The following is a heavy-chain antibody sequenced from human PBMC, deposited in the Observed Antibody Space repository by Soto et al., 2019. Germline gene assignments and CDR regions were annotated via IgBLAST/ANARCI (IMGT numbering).Heavy chain of an antibody. D-gene: IGHD3-3*01. Sequence: GGSLRLSCAASGFTFSSYAMHWVRQAPGKGLEWVAVISYDGSNKYYADSVKGRFTISRDNSKNTLYLQMNSLRAEDTAVYYCARDLNDFWSGYPPDNYGMDVWGQGTTVTVSS. CDR1: GFTFSSYA. CDR3: ARDLNDFWSGYPPDNYGMDV. CDR2: ISYDGSNK. J-gene: IGHJ6*02. V-gene: IGHV3-30-3*01.